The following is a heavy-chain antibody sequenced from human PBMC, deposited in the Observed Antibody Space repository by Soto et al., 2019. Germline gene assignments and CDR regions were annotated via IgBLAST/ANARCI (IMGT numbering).Heavy chain of an antibody. CDR2: IHPGDSDT. CDR1: GYSFTNYW. CDR3: ARHNRYSSTWFEGWFDP. Sequence: GESLKLSCQGSGYSFTNYWVGWVRQIPGRGLEWVGIIHPGDSDTRYSPFFQGQVTISADKSISTAYLQWSSLKASDTAIYYCARHNRYSSTWFEGWFDPWGQGTLVTVSS. V-gene: IGHV5-51*01. D-gene: IGHD6-13*01. J-gene: IGHJ5*02.